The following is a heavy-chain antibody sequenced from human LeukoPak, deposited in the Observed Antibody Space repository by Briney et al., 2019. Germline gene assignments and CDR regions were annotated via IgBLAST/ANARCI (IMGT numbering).Heavy chain of an antibody. CDR1: GGSISSYY. V-gene: IGHV4-59*01. D-gene: IGHD3-22*01. Sequence: SETLSLTCTVSGGSISSYYWSWVRQPPGKGLEWIGYIYYSGSTNYNPSLKSRVTISVDTSKNQFSLKLSSVTAADTAVYYCARIDSSGYYGFDPWGQGTLVTVSS. CDR3: ARIDSSGYYGFDP. CDR2: IYYSGST. J-gene: IGHJ5*02.